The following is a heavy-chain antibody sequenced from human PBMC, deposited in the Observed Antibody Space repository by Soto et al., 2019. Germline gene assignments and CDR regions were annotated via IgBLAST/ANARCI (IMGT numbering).Heavy chain of an antibody. D-gene: IGHD3-22*01. Sequence: QVQLVQSGAEAKKPGSSVKVSCKASGGTFGSDAITWVRQAPGQGLEWVGRIIPIFGTTNYAQNLQGRVTISADKSTLTSYMELHSLTSDDTALYYCARDRTDSGYYTNWLDPWGQGTQVTVSS. CDR1: GGTFGSDA. CDR2: IIPIFGTT. J-gene: IGHJ5*02. V-gene: IGHV1-69*06. CDR3: ARDRTDSGYYTNWLDP.